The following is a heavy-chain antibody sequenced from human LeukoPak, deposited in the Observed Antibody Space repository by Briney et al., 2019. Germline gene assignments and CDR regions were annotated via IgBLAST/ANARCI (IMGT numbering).Heavy chain of an antibody. V-gene: IGHV4-59*08. D-gene: IGHD3-22*01. CDR3: ARLYYDSSGYFFDY. J-gene: IGHJ4*02. CDR1: GGSISSYY. CDR2: IYYSGST. Sequence: SETLSLTCTVSGGSISSYYWSWTRQPPGKGLEWIGYIYYSGSTNYNPSLKSRVTISVDTSKIQFSLKLSSVTAADTAVYYCARLYYDSSGYFFDYWGQGTLVTVSS.